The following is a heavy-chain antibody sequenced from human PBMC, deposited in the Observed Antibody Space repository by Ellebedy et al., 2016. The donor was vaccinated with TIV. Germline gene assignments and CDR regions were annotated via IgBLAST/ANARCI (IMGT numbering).Heavy chain of an antibody. D-gene: IGHD2-21*02. V-gene: IGHV4-39*01. CDR2: IYYSGST. J-gene: IGHJ4*02. Sequence: MPSETLSLTCTVSGGSISSSVYYWGWIRQPPWKGLEWIGSIYYSGSTHYNPSLKSQITISLDTAKNQFSLRLDSVTAADTAVYYYARHRTRTVVATAVFDYWGQGSLVTVSS. CDR3: ARHRTRTVVATAVFDY. CDR1: GGSISSSVYY.